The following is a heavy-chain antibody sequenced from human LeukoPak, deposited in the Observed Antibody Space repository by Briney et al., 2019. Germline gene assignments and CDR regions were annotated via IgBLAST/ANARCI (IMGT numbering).Heavy chain of an antibody. Sequence: ASVKVSCKASGYTFTSYGISWVRQAPGQGLEGIGWVSGYNGNTNYAQNLQGRVTMTTDTSTSTAYMELRSLRSDDTAVYYCARVDTRKGFDPWGQGTMVTVSS. J-gene: IGHJ3*01. CDR1: GYTFTSYG. V-gene: IGHV1-18*01. D-gene: IGHD3-10*01. CDR3: ARVDTRKGFDP. CDR2: VSGYNGNT.